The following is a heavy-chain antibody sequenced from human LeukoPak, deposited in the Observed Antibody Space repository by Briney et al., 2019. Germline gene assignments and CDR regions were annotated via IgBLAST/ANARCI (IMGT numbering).Heavy chain of an antibody. CDR2: INPNSGGT. CDR3: ARDLMAAAGSDY. V-gene: IGHV1-2*02. D-gene: IGHD6-13*01. J-gene: IGHJ4*02. Sequence: ASVKVSCKASGYTFTGYYMHWVRRAPGQGLEWMGWINPNSGGTNYAQKFRGRVTMTRDTSISTAYMELSRLRSDDTAVYYCARDLMAAAGSDYWGQGTLVTVSS. CDR1: GYTFTGYY.